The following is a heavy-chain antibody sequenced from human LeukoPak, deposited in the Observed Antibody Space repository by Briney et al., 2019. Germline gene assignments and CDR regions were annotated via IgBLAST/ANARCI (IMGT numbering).Heavy chain of an antibody. CDR1: GFTFSTYS. V-gene: IGHV3-30-3*01. Sequence: SGGSLRLSCAASGFTFSTYSMHWVRQAPGKGLEWVAVISSDGSITSYGDSVKGRFTISRDNAKNTLYLQMNSLRAEDTAVYYCAKGGSFYDSSGYADYWGQGTLVTVSS. CDR2: ISSDGSIT. J-gene: IGHJ4*02. D-gene: IGHD3-22*01. CDR3: AKGGSFYDSSGYADY.